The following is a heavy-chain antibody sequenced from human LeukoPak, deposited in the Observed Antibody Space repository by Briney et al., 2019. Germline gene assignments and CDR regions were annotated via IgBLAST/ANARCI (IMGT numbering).Heavy chain of an antibody. V-gene: IGHV3-9*01. Sequence: PGRSLRLSCVASGFAFDDYAMHWVRQALGKGLEWVSGISWDGANTGYADSVRGRFTISRDNAKNSLYLQMNSLRTEDTALYYCASATGSSLSSNYFDPWGQGTLVTVSS. J-gene: IGHJ5*02. CDR2: ISWDGANT. CDR1: GFAFDDYA. CDR3: ASATGSSLSSNYFDP. D-gene: IGHD6-6*01.